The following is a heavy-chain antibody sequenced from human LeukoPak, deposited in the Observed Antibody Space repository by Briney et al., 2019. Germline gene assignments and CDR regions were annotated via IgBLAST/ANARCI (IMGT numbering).Heavy chain of an antibody. V-gene: IGHV3-15*01. CDR2: IKSQTDGGTT. CDR1: GFTFSNAW. D-gene: IGHD3-22*01. Sequence: GGSLRLSCAGSGFTFSNAWMTWVRQARGKGLEWVGRIKSQTDGGTTEYTAPVKGRFTISRDDSKNTLYLQMNSLKTEDTAVYYCTTEYYYASNYWGQGTLVTGSS. CDR3: TTEYYYASNY. J-gene: IGHJ4*02.